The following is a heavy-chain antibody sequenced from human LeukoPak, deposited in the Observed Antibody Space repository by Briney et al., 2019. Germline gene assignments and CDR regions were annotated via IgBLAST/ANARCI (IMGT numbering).Heavy chain of an antibody. V-gene: IGHV3-7*01. Sequence: PGGSLRLSCAASGFTFSSYWMSWVRQAPGKGLEWVANIKQDGSEKYYVGSVKGRFTISRDNAKNSLYLQMNSLRAEDTAVYYCARLTMIVVVIRGDAFDIWGQGTMVTVSS. CDR3: ARLTMIVVVIRGDAFDI. CDR2: IKQDGSEK. J-gene: IGHJ3*02. CDR1: GFTFSSYW. D-gene: IGHD3-22*01.